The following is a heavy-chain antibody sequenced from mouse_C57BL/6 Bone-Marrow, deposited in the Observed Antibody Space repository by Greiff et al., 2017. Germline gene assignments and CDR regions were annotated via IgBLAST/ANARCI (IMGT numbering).Heavy chain of an antibody. Sequence: QVQLQQPGAELVMPGASVKLSCKASGYTFTSYWMHWVKQRPGQGLEWIGEIDPSDSYTNYNQKFKGKSTLTVDKSSSTAYMQLSSLTSEDSAGYYCARLGERPYYFDYWGQGTTLTVSS. D-gene: IGHD1-2*01. CDR1: GYTFTSYW. CDR2: IDPSDSYT. V-gene: IGHV1-69*01. J-gene: IGHJ2*01. CDR3: ARLGERPYYFDY.